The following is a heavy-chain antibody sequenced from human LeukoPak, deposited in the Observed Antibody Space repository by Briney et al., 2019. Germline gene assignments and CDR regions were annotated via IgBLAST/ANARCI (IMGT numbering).Heavy chain of an antibody. J-gene: IGHJ4*02. D-gene: IGHD5-12*01. CDR2: ISASSAFI. CDR1: GFDFSSYT. V-gene: IGHV3-21*01. Sequence: GSFLRPSCAASGFDFSSYTRNWVRQAPGKLLGWGSSISASSAFIHYADSVKGRFTVSRDNAKSSLFLQMDRLSVEDTAIYYCARESATSSFSFESWGQGVLVPVSS. CDR3: ARESATSSFSFES.